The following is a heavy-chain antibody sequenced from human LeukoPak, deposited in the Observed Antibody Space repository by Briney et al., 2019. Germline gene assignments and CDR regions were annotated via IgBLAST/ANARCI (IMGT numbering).Heavy chain of an antibody. CDR1: GFGFSSYA. V-gene: IGHV3-23*01. CDR3: AKEWWSSSSPLHFDY. J-gene: IGHJ4*02. Sequence: GGSLRLSCAASGFGFSSYAMSWVRQAPGKGLEWVSAISASGGNTYYADSVKGRFTISRDNSKNTLYLQMNSLRAEDTALYYCAKEWWSSSSPLHFDYWGQGSLVTVSS. CDR2: ISASGGNT. D-gene: IGHD6-6*01.